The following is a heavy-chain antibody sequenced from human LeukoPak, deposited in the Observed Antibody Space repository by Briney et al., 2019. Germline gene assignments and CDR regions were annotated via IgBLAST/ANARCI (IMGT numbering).Heavy chain of an antibody. CDR3: ARHDGATYYYYMDV. CDR1: GGSISTYY. V-gene: IGHV4-59*08. Sequence: SETLSLTCTVSGGSISTYYWNWIRQPPGKGLELIGYIYYSGTTNYNPSLKSRVSMSVDTSKNQFSLKLSSVTAADTAVYYCARHDGATYYYYMDVWGKGTTVTISS. D-gene: IGHD3-10*01. J-gene: IGHJ6*03. CDR2: IYYSGTT.